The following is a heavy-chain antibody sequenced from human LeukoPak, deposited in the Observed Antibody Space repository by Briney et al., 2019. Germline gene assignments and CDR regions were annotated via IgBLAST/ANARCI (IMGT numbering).Heavy chain of an antibody. D-gene: IGHD2-2*01. CDR3: ARLAARDIVVAPAALNY. CDR2: IYPGDSDT. CDR1: GCGLTECR. V-gene: IGHV5-51*01. J-gene: IGHJ4*02. Sequence: NGCGCGLTECRIGWVRQLPGKGLEWMGIIYPGDSDTRYSPSFQGQVTISADKSISTAYLKWSSLKASDTAMYYCARLAARDIVVAPAALNYWGQGTLVTVSS.